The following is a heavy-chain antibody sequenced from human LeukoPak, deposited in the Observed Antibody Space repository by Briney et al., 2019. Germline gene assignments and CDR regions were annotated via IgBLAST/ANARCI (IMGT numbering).Heavy chain of an antibody. CDR3: ARVEVQLWHDNWFDP. D-gene: IGHD5-18*01. V-gene: IGHV3-7*01. J-gene: IGHJ5*02. CDR2: IKQDGSEK. CDR1: GFTFSSYW. Sequence: PGGSLRLSCAASGFTFSSYWMSWVRQAPGKGLEWVANIKQDGSEKYYVDSVKGRFTISRDNAKNSLYLQMNSLRAEDTAVYYCARVEVQLWHDNWFDPWGQGTLVTVSS.